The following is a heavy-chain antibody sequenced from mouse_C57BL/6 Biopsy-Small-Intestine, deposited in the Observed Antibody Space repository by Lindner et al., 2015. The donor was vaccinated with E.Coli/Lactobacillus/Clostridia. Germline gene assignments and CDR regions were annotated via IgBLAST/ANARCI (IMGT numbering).Heavy chain of an antibody. J-gene: IGHJ1*03. CDR1: GYTFTGYY. CDR2: ISPNSGGT. D-gene: IGHD1-1*01. V-gene: IGHV1-53*01. Sequence: SVKVSCKASGYTFTGYYMHWVRQAPGQGLEWMGWISPNSGGTNYAQKFQGRVTMTRDTSISTAYMELSRLRSDDTAVYYCARDQRSTYSYYYFYYMDVWGTGTTVTVSS. CDR3: ARDQRSTYSYYYFYYMDV.